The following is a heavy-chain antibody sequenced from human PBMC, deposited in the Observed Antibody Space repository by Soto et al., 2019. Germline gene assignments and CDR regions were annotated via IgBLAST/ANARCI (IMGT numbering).Heavy chain of an antibody. Sequence: QVQLQQWGAGLLKPSETLSLTCAVYGVSFSGYYWSWIRQPPGKGLEWIGEINHSGSTNYNPSLKSRVTISVDTSKNQFSLKLSSVTAADTAVHYCARGEYYCSGCSCYRPNWFAPWGQGTLVTVSS. V-gene: IGHV4-34*01. D-gene: IGHD2-15*01. CDR1: GVSFSGYY. CDR3: ARGEYYCSGCSCYRPNWFAP. J-gene: IGHJ5*02. CDR2: INHSGST.